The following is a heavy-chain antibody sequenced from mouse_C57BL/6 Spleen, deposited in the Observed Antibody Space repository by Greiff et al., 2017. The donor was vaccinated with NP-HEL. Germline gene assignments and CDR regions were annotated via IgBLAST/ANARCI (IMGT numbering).Heavy chain of an antibody. CDR1: GYTFTSYW. J-gene: IGHJ2*01. CDR3: ANERAYYFDY. V-gene: IGHV1-61*01. Sequence: QVQLQQPGAELVRPGSSVKLSCKASGYTFTSYWMDWVKQRPGQGLEWIGNIYPSDSETHYNQKFKDKATLTVDKSSSTAYMQLSSLTSEDSAVYYCANERAYYFDYWGQGTTLTVSS. D-gene: IGHD3-3*01. CDR2: IYPSDSET.